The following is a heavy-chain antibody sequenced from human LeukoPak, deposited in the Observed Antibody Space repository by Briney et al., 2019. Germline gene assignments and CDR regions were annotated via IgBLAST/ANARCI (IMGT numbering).Heavy chain of an antibody. CDR1: GGSISSGDYY. CDR2: IYYSGST. CDR3: AREVDTIFGVVN. J-gene: IGHJ4*02. D-gene: IGHD3-3*01. Sequence: SETLSLTCTVSGGSISSGDYYWSWIRQPPGKGLEWIGYIYYSGSTYYNPSLKSRVTISVDTSKNQFSLKLSSVTAADTAVYYCAREVDTIFGVVNWGQGTLVTVSS. V-gene: IGHV4-30-4*01.